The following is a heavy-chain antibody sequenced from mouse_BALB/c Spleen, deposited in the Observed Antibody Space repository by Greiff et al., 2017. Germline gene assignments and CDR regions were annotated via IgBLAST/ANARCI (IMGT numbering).Heavy chain of an antibody. V-gene: IGHV1-7*01. J-gene: IGHJ2*01. Sequence: QVQLQQSGAELAKPGASVKMSCKASGYTFTSYWMHWVKQRPGQGLEWIGYINPSTGYTEYNQKFKDKATLTADKSSSTAYMQLSSLTSEDSAVYYCARYYGSLYYCDYWGQGTTLTVSS. CDR3: ARYYGSLYYCDY. CDR2: INPSTGYT. D-gene: IGHD1-1*01. CDR1: GYTFTSYW.